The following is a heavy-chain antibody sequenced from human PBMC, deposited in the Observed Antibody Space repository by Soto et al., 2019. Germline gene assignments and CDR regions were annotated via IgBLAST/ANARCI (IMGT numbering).Heavy chain of an antibody. J-gene: IGHJ4*02. CDR3: TTDPGDYEDF. Sequence: GGSLKLSCAASGVTFTNAWMSWVRQAPGKGLEWVGRIKNKADGGTTDYAAPVRGRFTISRDDSKNTLFLQMNSLETEDTAVYYCTTDPGDYEDFCGQGTLVTVSS. CDR1: GVTFTNAW. V-gene: IGHV3-15*01. CDR2: IKNKADGGTT. D-gene: IGHD4-17*01.